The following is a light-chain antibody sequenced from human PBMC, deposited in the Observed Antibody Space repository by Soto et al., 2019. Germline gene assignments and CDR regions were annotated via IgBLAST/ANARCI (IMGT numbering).Light chain of an antibody. J-gene: IGKJ4*01. CDR2: DAS. CDR3: QQYCSSPLT. Sequence: EIVLTQSPDTLSWSPGERATLSCRASQSVRSNYLAWYQQKPGQAPRFLIYDASSRATGIPDRVSGSGSGTDFTLNISRLEPEDVAVYYCQQYCSSPLTFGGGTKVAIK. V-gene: IGKV3-20*01. CDR1: QSVRSNY.